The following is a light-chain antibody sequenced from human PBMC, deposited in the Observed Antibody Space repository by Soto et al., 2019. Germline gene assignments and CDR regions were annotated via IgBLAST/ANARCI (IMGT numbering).Light chain of an antibody. CDR1: QDISNY. Sequence: DIQMPQSPSSLSASVGDRVTITCQASQDISNYLNWYQQKPGKAPKVMIYEASNLETGVTSRFSGSGAGTDFTFTSSSLQPEDISTYYCHRFDNLPLSVGGGTKVEIK. V-gene: IGKV1-33*01. J-gene: IGKJ4*01. CDR3: HRFDNLPLS. CDR2: EAS.